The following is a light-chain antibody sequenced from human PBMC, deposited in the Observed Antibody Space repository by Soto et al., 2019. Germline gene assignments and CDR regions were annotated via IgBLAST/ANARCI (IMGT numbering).Light chain of an antibody. Sequence: DIQMTQSPSSMSASVGDRVTIACRASQGISNYLVWYQQKPGKVPKLLIYAASTLQSGVSSRFSGSGSGTDFTLTISSLQPEDVATYYCQKYNAAQWTFGQGTKVEIK. CDR2: AAS. V-gene: IGKV1-27*01. CDR1: QGISNY. CDR3: QKYNAAQWT. J-gene: IGKJ1*01.